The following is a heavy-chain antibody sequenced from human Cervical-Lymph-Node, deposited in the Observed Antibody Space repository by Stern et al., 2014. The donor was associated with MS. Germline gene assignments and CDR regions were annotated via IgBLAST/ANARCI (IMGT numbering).Heavy chain of an antibody. J-gene: IGHJ6*02. CDR3: AREEAGHRLGMMDV. CDR1: GYTFTSYY. CDR2: INLSGGST. D-gene: IGHD6-19*01. V-gene: IGHV1-46*01. Sequence: QVQLVQSGAEVKKPGASVKGSCKASGYTFTSYYMHWVRQAPGQGLEWMGMINLSGGSTSYAQKFQGRVTMTRDTSTSTVYMELSSLRSEDTAVYYCAREEAGHRLGMMDVWGLGTTVTVSS.